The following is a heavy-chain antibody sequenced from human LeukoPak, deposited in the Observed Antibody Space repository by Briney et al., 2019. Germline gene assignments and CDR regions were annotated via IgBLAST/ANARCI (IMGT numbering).Heavy chain of an antibody. V-gene: IGHV3-21*03. J-gene: IGHJ6*03. D-gene: IGHD5-12*01. CDR2: IGSSSSYI. CDR3: TTDEVMATIQRHYYYYYMDV. CDR1: GFTFSSYS. Sequence: PGGSLRLSCAASGFTFSSYSMNWVRQAPGKGLEWVSSIGSSSSYIYYADSVKGRFTISRDNAKNSLYLQMNSLKTEDTAVYYCTTDEVMATIQRHYYYYYMDVWGKGTTVTISS.